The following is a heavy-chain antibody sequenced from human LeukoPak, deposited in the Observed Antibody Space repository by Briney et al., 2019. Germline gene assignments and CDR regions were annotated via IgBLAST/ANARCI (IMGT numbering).Heavy chain of an antibody. D-gene: IGHD3-22*01. CDR1: GGSISSGDYY. Sequence: SETLSLTCTVSGGSISSGDYYRSWIRQPPGKGLEWIAYMYYSGSTYYNPSLKSRVTMSADTSKSQLSLKLSSVTAADTAVYYCARPYYYDSRIDPWGQGILVTVSS. V-gene: IGHV4-30-4*01. J-gene: IGHJ5*02. CDR2: MYYSGST. CDR3: ARPYYYDSRIDP.